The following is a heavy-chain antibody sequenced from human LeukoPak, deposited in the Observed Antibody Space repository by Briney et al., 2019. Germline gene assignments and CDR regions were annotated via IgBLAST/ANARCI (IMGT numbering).Heavy chain of an antibody. CDR3: ARVEYYYYYMDV. J-gene: IGHJ6*03. CDR1: GFTVSSNY. CDR2: IYSGGST. V-gene: IGHV3-66*02. D-gene: IGHD3-3*01. Sequence: GGSLRLSCAASGFTVSSNYMSWVRQAPGKGLEWVSVIYSGGSTYYADSVKGRFTISRDNSKNTLYLQMNSLRAEDTAVHYCARVEYYYYYMDVWGKGTTVTVSS.